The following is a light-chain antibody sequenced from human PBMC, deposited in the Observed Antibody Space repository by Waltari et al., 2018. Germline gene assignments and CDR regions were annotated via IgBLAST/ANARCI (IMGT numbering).Light chain of an antibody. CDR2: LTH. CDR1: LSNIGTPS. J-gene: IGLJ2*01. Sequence: QSVLTQPPSASGTPGQSVTISCSGSLSNIGTPSVYWYQQLPGTAPKLLIYLTHQRPSGVPDRFSASKSGTSASLAISGLRFEDEGDYYCATRDEGPTVVFGGGTKVTVL. CDR3: ATRDEGPTVV. V-gene: IGLV1-47*01.